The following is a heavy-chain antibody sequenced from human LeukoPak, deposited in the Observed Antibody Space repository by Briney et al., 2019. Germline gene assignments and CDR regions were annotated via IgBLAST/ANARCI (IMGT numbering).Heavy chain of an antibody. D-gene: IGHD2-15*01. J-gene: IGHJ4*02. Sequence: PSETLSLTCAVYGGTFSGYYWSWIRQAPGKGLEWIGEINHSGSSNYNPSLKSRVIISVDTSKNQFSLKLSSVTAADTAVYSCARADCSGGSCYSFWGQGTLVTVSS. CDR1: GGTFSGYY. V-gene: IGHV4-34*01. CDR2: INHSGSS. CDR3: ARADCSGGSCYSF.